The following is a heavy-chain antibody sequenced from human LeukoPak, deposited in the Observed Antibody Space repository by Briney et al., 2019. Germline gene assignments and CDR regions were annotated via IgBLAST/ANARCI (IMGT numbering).Heavy chain of an antibody. Sequence: GGSLRLSCAASGFTFRSYYMSWVRQAPGKGLEWVANIKQDGSEKYYLDSVKGRFTISRDNAKNSLYLQMNSLRAEDTAVYYCARVPPEMATIGGDYWGQGTLVTVSS. CDR1: GFTFRSYY. D-gene: IGHD5-24*01. CDR2: IKQDGSEK. CDR3: ARVPPEMATIGGDY. V-gene: IGHV3-7*01. J-gene: IGHJ4*02.